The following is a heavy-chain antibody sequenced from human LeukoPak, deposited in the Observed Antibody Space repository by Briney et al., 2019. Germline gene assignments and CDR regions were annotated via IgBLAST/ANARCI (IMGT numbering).Heavy chain of an antibody. Sequence: KPSETLSLTCAVYGGSFSGYYWRWIRQPPGKGLEWIGEINHSGSTNYNPSLKSRVTLSVDTSKNQVSLKLSSVTAADTAVYYCAAVYYCSRTSCYDSYFDYWGQGTLVTVSS. CDR3: AAVYYCSRTSCYDSYFDY. J-gene: IGHJ4*02. CDR1: GGSFSGYY. V-gene: IGHV4-34*01. D-gene: IGHD2-2*01. CDR2: INHSGST.